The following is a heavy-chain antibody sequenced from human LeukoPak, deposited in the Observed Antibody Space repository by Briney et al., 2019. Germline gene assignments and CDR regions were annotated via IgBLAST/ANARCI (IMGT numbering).Heavy chain of an antibody. J-gene: IGHJ5*02. D-gene: IGHD2-2*01. CDR2: VIPIFGIA. CDR3: ARIPYCSSTSCYAGQYNWFDP. V-gene: IGHV1-69*17. CDR1: GGTFSSYA. Sequence: SVKVSCKASGGTFSSYAISWVRQAPGQGLEWMGGVIPIFGIANYAQKFQGRVTITADKSTSTAYMELSSLRSEDTAVYYCARIPYCSSTSCYAGQYNWFDPWGQGTLVTVSS.